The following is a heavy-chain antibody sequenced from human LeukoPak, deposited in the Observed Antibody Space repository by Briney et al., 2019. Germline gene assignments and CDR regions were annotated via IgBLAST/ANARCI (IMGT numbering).Heavy chain of an antibody. CDR3: ARHYGP. CDR1: GGSFSGYY. Sequence: SETLSLTCAVHGGSFSGYYWSWIRQPPGKGLEWIGEINHSGSTYYNPSLKSRVTISVDTSKNQFSLKLNSVTAADTAVYYCARHYGPWGQGTLVTVSS. D-gene: IGHD3-16*01. V-gene: IGHV4-34*01. CDR2: INHSGST. J-gene: IGHJ5*02.